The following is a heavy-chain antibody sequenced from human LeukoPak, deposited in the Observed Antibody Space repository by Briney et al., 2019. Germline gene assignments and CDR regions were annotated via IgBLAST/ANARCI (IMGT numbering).Heavy chain of an antibody. Sequence: SETLSLTCAVSGGSFSAYYWSWIRQPPGMGLEWIGEINHSGSTNYHRPLKSRVTISVHTSKNQFSLKLSSVTAADTAVYYCARSRGSGSYYRLRDYYYMDVWGKGTTVTVSS. CDR1: GGSFSAYY. CDR3: ARSRGSGSYYRLRDYYYMDV. D-gene: IGHD3-10*01. V-gene: IGHV4-34*01. CDR2: INHSGST. J-gene: IGHJ6*03.